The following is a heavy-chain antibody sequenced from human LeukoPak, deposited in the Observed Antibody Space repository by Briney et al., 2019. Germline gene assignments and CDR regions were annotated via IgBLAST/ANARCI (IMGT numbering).Heavy chain of an antibody. CDR2: IYPGDSDT. CDR1: VDSFTRYY. D-gene: IGHD2-15*01. J-gene: IGHJ4*02. V-gene: IGHV5-51*01. Sequence: GESLKISCKGSVDSFTRYYIGWVRQMPGKGLEWMGIIYPGDSDTRYSPSFQGQVTISADKSISTAYLQWSSLKASDTAMYYCARYRYCSGGNCYGPDYWGQGTLVTVSS. CDR3: ARYRYCSGGNCYGPDY.